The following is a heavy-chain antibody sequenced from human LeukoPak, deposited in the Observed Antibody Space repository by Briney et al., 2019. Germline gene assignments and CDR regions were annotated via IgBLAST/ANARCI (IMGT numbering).Heavy chain of an antibody. CDR2: IIPIFGTA. Sequence: ASVKVSCKASGGTFSSYAISWVRQAPGQGLEWMGGIIPIFGTANYAQKFQGRVTITADESTSTAYMELRSLRSDDTAVYYCARDLNTPRWFDSWGQGTLVTVSS. CDR3: ARDLNTPRWFDS. V-gene: IGHV1-69*13. CDR1: GGTFSSYA. J-gene: IGHJ5*01.